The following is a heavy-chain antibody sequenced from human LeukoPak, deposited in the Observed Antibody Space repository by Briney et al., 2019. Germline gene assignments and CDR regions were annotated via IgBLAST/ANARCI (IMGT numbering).Heavy chain of an antibody. J-gene: IGHJ4*02. D-gene: IGHD6-6*01. CDR2: IWYDGSNK. Sequence: PGRSLRLSRAASGFTFSSYGMHWVRQAPGKGLEWVAVIWYDGSNKYYADSVKGRFTISRDNSKNTLYLQMNSLRAEDTAVYYCARDPNWYSSSPSDYWGQGTLVTVSS. V-gene: IGHV3-33*08. CDR1: GFTFSSYG. CDR3: ARDPNWYSSSPSDY.